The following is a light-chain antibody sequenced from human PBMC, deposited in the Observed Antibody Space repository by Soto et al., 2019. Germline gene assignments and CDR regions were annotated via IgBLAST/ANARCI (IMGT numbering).Light chain of an antibody. CDR1: QGFXSN. CDR2: GES. V-gene: IGKV3-15*01. J-gene: IGKJ5*01. Sequence: IAMTQSPSTLSVSPGERATLSCRASQGFXSNFAWYQRKPGQAPRLLIXGESTRATGIPARFSGSGSGREFTLIISSLQSEDFAVYYCQQYNNWPTITFGQGTRLEIK. CDR3: QQYNNWPTIT.